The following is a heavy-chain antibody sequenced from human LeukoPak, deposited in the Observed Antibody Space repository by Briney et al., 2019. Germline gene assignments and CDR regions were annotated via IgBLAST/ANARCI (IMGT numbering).Heavy chain of an antibody. Sequence: TGGSLRLSCAASGFTFSSYAMSWVRQAPEKGLEWVSTISATGDSTYYADSVRGRFTISRDNSGSTLYLQMSSLRPEDTAEYYCAKISATSDYFDPWGQGTLVTVSS. CDR3: AKISATSDYFDP. CDR2: ISATGDST. CDR1: GFTFSSYA. V-gene: IGHV3-23*01. J-gene: IGHJ5*02. D-gene: IGHD1-26*01.